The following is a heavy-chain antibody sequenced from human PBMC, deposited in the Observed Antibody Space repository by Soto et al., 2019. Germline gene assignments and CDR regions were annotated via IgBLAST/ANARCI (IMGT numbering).Heavy chain of an antibody. V-gene: IGHV1-46*01. CDR1: GYSLTSYY. D-gene: IGHD3-10*02. Sequence: ASVKVSCKASGYSLTSYYMHWVRQAPGQGLEWMGITNPSDGSTNYAQKIKGRVTMTSETYTSTVYMEMSSLRSEDTAMYYCARSYVTSRPIDCWGQRTLVSVCS. J-gene: IGHJ4*02. CDR2: TNPSDGST. CDR3: ARSYVTSRPIDC.